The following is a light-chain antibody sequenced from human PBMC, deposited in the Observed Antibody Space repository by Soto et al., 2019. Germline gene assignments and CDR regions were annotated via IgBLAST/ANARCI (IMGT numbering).Light chain of an antibody. CDR1: QGISDY. V-gene: IGKV1-39*01. J-gene: IGKJ1*01. CDR2: TAS. Sequence: DIRMTQSPSSLSASVGDTVTITCRASQGISDYLSWFQHKPGEAPKLLIYTASSLQGGVPLRFSGAGSRTDFGVTISGLQPEDSATYYCQQTYTFPWTFGQGTKVDIK. CDR3: QQTYTFPWT.